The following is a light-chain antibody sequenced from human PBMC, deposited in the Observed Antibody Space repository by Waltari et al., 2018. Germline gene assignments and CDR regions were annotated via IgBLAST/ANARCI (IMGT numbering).Light chain of an antibody. CDR3: MQALQAPIT. J-gene: IGKJ5*01. V-gene: IGKV2-28*01. Sequence: DIVMTQSPLSLPVTPGEPASISCRSSQSLLHSNGYNYLVWYLQKPGQSPQLLIYLGSNRASGVPDRFSGSGSGTDFTLKISRVEAEDVAVYYCMQALQAPITFGQGTRLEIK. CDR1: QSLLHSNGYNY. CDR2: LGS.